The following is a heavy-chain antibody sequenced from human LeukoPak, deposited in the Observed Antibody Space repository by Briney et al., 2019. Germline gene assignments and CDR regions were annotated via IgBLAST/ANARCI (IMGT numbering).Heavy chain of an antibody. CDR3: AGRYEYSSSGHFDY. Sequence: SETLSLTCTVSGGSISSYYWTWIRQPPGKGLEWIGYIYYTGSTYYNPSLKSRVTISVDTSKNQFSLKLNSVTAADTAVYYCAGRYEYSSSGHFDYWGQGTLVTVSS. D-gene: IGHD6-6*01. CDR2: IYYTGST. J-gene: IGHJ4*02. CDR1: GGSISSYY. V-gene: IGHV4-59*01.